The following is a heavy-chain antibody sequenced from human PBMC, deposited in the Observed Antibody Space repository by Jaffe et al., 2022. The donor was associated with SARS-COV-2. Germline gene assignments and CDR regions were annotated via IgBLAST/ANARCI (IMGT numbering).Heavy chain of an antibody. V-gene: IGHV1-3*01. Sequence: QVQLVQSGAEVKKPGASVKISCRASGYTFTGYAIHWVRQAPGQRLEWMGWVSGGNGNTRYSQTFQGRVTFFRDTSANTVYMELSSLGSEDTAVYFCAREVPGAETRYFEYWGQGTQVTVSS. J-gene: IGHJ4*02. CDR1: GYTFTGYA. CDR2: VSGGNGNT. CDR3: AREVPGAETRYFEY. D-gene: IGHD3-10*01.